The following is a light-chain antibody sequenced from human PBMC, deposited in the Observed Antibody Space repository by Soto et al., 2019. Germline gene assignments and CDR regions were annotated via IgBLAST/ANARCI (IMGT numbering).Light chain of an antibody. V-gene: IGKV3-20*01. CDR3: QQSGRSPRT. Sequence: EIVLTQSPGTLSLSPGERATLSCRASQSVRNDYLAWYQQKPGQAPRLLIYVASNRATGIPDRFSGSGSGTNSPRTIKRLEPGEFAVYYCQQSGRSPRTFGQGTKLEIK. J-gene: IGKJ2*01. CDR2: VAS. CDR1: QSVRNDY.